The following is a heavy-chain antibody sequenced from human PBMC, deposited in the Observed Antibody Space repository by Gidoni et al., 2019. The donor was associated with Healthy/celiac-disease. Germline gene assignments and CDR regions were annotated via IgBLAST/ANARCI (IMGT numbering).Heavy chain of an antibody. CDR2: IWYDGSNK. Sequence: QVQLVASGGGVVQPARSLILLCSASGFTLSTYGMPWLRQAPGKGLEWVAVIWYDGSNKYYADSVKGRFTISRDNSKNTLYLQMNSLRAEDTAVYYCARGIFGVVRGTVYYYYGMDVWGQGTTVTVSS. CDR3: ARGIFGVVRGTVYYYYGMDV. D-gene: IGHD3-3*01. V-gene: IGHV3-33*01. J-gene: IGHJ6*02. CDR1: GFTLSTYG.